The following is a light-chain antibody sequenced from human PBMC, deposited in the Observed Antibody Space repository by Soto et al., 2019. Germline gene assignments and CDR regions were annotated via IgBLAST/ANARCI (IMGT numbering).Light chain of an antibody. J-gene: IGKJ5*01. CDR2: AAS. CDR3: QKYNSAHLT. V-gene: IGKV1-27*01. Sequence: DIQMTQSPSSLSASVGDRVTITCRASQDINNYLAWYQQKPVKVPKLLIYAASTLQSGVPSRFSASGSGTDFTLTISSLQPEDVATFYCQKYNSAHLTFGQGTRLEIK. CDR1: QDINNY.